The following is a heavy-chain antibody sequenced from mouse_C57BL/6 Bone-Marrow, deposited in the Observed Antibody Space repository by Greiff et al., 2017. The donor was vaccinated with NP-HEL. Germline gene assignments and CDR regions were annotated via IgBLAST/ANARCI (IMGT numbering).Heavy chain of an antibody. CDR1: GFNIKDDY. CDR3: TSSGYGYPWFAY. Sequence: EVQLVESGAELVRPGASVKLSCTASGFNIKDDYMHWVKQRPEQGLEWIGWLDPENGDTEYASKFQGKATITADTSSNTAYLQLSSLTSEDTAVYYCTSSGYGYPWFAYWGQGTLVTVSA. CDR2: LDPENGDT. J-gene: IGHJ3*01. D-gene: IGHD2-2*01. V-gene: IGHV14-4*01.